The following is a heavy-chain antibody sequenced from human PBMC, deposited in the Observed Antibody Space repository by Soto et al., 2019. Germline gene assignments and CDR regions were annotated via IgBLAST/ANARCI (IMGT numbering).Heavy chain of an antibody. CDR2: INPNSGGT. D-gene: IGHD6-6*01. CDR3: ARDSYSSSSLDYYYGMDV. Sequence: ASVKVSCTASGYTFTGYYMHWVRQAPGQGLEWMGWINPNSGGTNYAQKFQGWVTMTRDTSISTAYMELSRLRSDDTAVYYCARDSYSSSSLDYYYGMDVWGQGTTVTVSS. V-gene: IGHV1-2*04. J-gene: IGHJ6*02. CDR1: GYTFTGYY.